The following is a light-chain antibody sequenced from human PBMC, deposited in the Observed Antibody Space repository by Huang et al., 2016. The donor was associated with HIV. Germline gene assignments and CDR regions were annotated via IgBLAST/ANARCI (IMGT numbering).Light chain of an antibody. CDR1: QSVSRSF. Sequence: EIVLTQSPGSLSLSPGERATLSCTASQSVSRSFLAWYQQKSGQAPRRLIHGASTRATGIPDRFSGSGSGTDFTLTISRLEPEDFAVYYCQQYGSSSWAFGQGTKVEIK. CDR3: QQYGSSSWA. V-gene: IGKV3-20*01. J-gene: IGKJ1*01. CDR2: GAS.